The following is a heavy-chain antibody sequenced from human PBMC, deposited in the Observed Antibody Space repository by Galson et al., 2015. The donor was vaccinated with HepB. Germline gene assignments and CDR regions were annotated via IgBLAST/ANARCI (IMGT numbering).Heavy chain of an antibody. J-gene: IGHJ4*02. V-gene: IGHV3-30*02. D-gene: IGHD6-19*01. CDR3: AKELSTGVTGTSFY. CDR2: IRYDGRNK. CDR1: GFTFSSYG. Sequence: SLRLSCAASGFTFSSYGMHWVRQAPGKWLEWVAFIRYDGRNKYYADSVKGRFTISRDNSKNTVYLQMNSLRGEDTAVYYCAKELSTGVTGTSFYWGQGTLVTVSS.